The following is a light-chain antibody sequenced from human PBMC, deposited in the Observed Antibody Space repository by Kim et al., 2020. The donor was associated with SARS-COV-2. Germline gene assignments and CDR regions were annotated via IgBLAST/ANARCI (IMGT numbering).Light chain of an antibody. V-gene: IGKV1-9*01. Sequence: ASVGNRVTIPCQASQGISSYLAWYQQKPGKAPILLIFAASTLQSGVPSRFSGSGSGTEFTLTLSSLQPEDFAFYYCQQLNSYPRTFGQGTKLEI. CDR1: QGISSY. CDR3: QQLNSYPRT. J-gene: IGKJ2*01. CDR2: AAS.